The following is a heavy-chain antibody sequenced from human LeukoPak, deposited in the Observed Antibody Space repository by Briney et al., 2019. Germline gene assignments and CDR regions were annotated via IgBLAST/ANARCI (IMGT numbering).Heavy chain of an antibody. V-gene: IGHV3-30*03. CDR3: ARRFDH. Sequence: GGSLRLSCAASGFTFSSYGMSWVRQAPGKGLEWVAIISYDGSNEYYADSVKGRFTISRDKSKNTLYLQMNSLRAADTAVYYCARRFDHWGQGTLVTVSS. CDR2: ISYDGSNE. J-gene: IGHJ4*02. CDR1: GFTFSSYG.